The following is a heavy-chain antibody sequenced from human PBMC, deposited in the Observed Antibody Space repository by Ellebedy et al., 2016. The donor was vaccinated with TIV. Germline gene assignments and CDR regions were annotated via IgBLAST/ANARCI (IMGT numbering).Heavy chain of an antibody. CDR1: GDSVSSNSAA. Sequence: SQTLSLTCXISGDSVSSNSAAWNWIRQSPSRGLEWLGRTYYRSKWYNDYAVSVNGRITINPDTSKNQFSLQLNSVTPDDTAVYYCARARQWLTYFDYWGQGTLVTVSS. J-gene: IGHJ4*02. CDR2: TYYRSKWYN. V-gene: IGHV6-1*01. D-gene: IGHD6-19*01. CDR3: ARARQWLTYFDY.